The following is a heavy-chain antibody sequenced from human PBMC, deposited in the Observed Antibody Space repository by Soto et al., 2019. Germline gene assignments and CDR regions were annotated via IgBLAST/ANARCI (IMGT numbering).Heavy chain of an antibody. V-gene: IGHV3-11*01. J-gene: IGHJ5*02. Sequence: GGSLRLSCAASGFTFSDYYMSWIRQAPGKGLEWVSYISSSGSTIYYADSVKGRFTIARDNAKNSLYLQMNSLRAEDTAVYCCARDANYYDSSGYQTTWGQGTLVTVSS. CDR3: ARDANYYDSSGYQTT. CDR1: GFTFSDYY. D-gene: IGHD3-22*01. CDR2: ISSSGSTI.